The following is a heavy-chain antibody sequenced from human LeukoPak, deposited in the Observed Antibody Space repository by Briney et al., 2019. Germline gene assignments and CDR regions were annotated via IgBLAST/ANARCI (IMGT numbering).Heavy chain of an antibody. V-gene: IGHV1-69*06. CDR1: GYTFTSYY. D-gene: IGHD5-18*01. CDR3: ARQQLWLNYYYYYYMDV. CDR2: IIPIFGTT. Sequence: SVKVSCKASGYTFTSYYIHWVRQAPGQGLEWMGGIIPIFGTTNYAQKFQDRVTITADKSTSTAYMELSSLRSEDTAVYYCARQQLWLNYYYYYYMDVWGKGTTVTISS. J-gene: IGHJ6*03.